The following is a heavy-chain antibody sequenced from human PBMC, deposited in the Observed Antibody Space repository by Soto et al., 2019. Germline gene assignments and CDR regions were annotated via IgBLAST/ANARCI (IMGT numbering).Heavy chain of an antibody. CDR1: GFTFSKYI. CDR2: INERSADI. J-gene: IGHJ3*02. D-gene: IGHD2-15*01. Sequence: EVRLVESGGGLVQPGGSLRLSYEASGFTFSKYIMNWVRQAPGKGLEWVSSINERSADIYYADSLKGRFTISRDNAKNSVYLQMNSLRAEDTAVYYCSRDGASYCSGGYCYPDAFDIWGRGTVVTVS. CDR3: SRDGASYCSGGYCYPDAFDI. V-gene: IGHV3-21*02.